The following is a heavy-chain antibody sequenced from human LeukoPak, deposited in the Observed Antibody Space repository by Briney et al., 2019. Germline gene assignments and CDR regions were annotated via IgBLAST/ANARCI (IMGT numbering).Heavy chain of an antibody. CDR3: AREGYSYGRNRGVMDV. J-gene: IGHJ6*04. CDR2: ISSSSSYI. V-gene: IGHV3-21*01. Sequence: KPGGSLRLSCAASGFTFSSYSMNWVRQAPGKGLEWVSSISSSSSYIYYADSVKGRFTISRDNAKNTLYLQMNSLRAEDTAVYYCAREGYSYGRNRGVMDVWGKGTTVTVSS. CDR1: GFTFSSYS. D-gene: IGHD5-18*01.